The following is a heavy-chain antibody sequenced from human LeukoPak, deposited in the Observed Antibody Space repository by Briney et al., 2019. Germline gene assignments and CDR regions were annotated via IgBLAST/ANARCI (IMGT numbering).Heavy chain of an antibody. J-gene: IGHJ4*02. Sequence: PGGSLRLSCAASGFTFSSYAMHWVRQAPGKGLEWVAVISYDGSNKYYADSVKGRFTISRDNAKNSLYLQMNSLRAEDTAVYYCARGNSGYGNFDLWGQGALVTVAS. V-gene: IGHV3-30*04. CDR2: ISYDGSNK. CDR1: GFTFSSYA. D-gene: IGHD5-12*01. CDR3: ARGNSGYGNFDL.